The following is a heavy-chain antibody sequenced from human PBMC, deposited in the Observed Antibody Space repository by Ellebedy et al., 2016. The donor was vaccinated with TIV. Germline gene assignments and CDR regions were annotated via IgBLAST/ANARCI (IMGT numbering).Heavy chain of an antibody. V-gene: IGHV3-7*01. Sequence: GGSLRLSCAVSGFTFRSYWMSWVRQAPGKGLEWVANINQDGSQRYYVDSVKGRFTISRDIAKNSLYLQMNSLRAEDTSVYYCATDGSYGDYRSPAHAFEIWGQGTMLIVSS. CDR1: GFTFRSYW. CDR3: ATDGSYGDYRSPAHAFEI. D-gene: IGHD4-17*01. J-gene: IGHJ3*02. CDR2: INQDGSQR.